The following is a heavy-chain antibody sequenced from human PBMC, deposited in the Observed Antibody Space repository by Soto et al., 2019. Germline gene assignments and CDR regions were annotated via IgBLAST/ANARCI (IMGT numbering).Heavy chain of an antibody. CDR1: GGTFSSYS. D-gene: IGHD1-26*01. Sequence: QVQLVQSGAEVKKPGSSVKVSCKASGGTFSSYSINWVRQAPGQGLEWMGEIIPIFGTANYAQKFQGRVTITADEPTSTAYMELSSLRSEDTAVYYCARDGGRHSGGIDYRGQGTLVTVSS. CDR2: IIPIFGTA. V-gene: IGHV1-69*01. J-gene: IGHJ4*02. CDR3: ARDGGRHSGGIDY.